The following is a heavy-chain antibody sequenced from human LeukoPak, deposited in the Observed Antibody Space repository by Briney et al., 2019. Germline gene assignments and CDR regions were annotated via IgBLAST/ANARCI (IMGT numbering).Heavy chain of an antibody. Sequence: SETLSLTCTVSGASISSSSSSWGWVRQPPGKGPEWIGSIYYSGLTYDNPSLKSRVSISVDPSKNHFSLKVSSVTAADTAVYYCAKDRSCTNNICHGDFDYWGQGTLVTVSS. CDR1: GASISSSSSS. CDR2: IYYSGLT. J-gene: IGHJ4*02. D-gene: IGHD2-8*01. V-gene: IGHV4-39*02. CDR3: AKDRSCTNNICHGDFDY.